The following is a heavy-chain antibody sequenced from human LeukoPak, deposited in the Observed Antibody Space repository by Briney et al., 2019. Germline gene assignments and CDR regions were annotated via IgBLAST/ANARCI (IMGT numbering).Heavy chain of an antibody. Sequence: GGSLRLSCAASGFTFDDYAMHWVRQAPGKGLEWVSGISWNSGSIGYADSVKGRFTISRDNAKSSLYLQMNSLRAEDTALYYCASGRWPAEPHFDYWGQGTLVTVSS. CDR2: ISWNSGSI. CDR1: GFTFDDYA. V-gene: IGHV3-9*01. J-gene: IGHJ4*02. CDR3: ASGRWPAEPHFDY. D-gene: IGHD1-14*01.